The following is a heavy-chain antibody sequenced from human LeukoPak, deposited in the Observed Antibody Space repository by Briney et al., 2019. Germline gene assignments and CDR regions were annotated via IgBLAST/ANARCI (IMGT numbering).Heavy chain of an antibody. CDR2: INHSGST. D-gene: IGHD6-13*01. V-gene: IGHV4-34*01. CDR1: GFTVSSNY. J-gene: IGHJ5*02. Sequence: GSLRLSCAASGFTVSSNYMSWIRQAPGKGLEWIGEINHSGSTNYNPSLKSRVTISVDTSKKQFSLKLSSVTAADTAVYYCARGLQAYSSSWYALVNWFDPWGQGTLVTVSS. CDR3: ARGLQAYSSSWYALVNWFDP.